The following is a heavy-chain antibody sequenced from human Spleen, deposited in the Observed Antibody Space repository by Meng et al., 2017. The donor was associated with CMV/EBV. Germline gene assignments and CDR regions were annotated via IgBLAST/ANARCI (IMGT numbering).Heavy chain of an antibody. CDR3: ARVNSNDAFDI. V-gene: IGHV3-23*01. D-gene: IGHD4-11*01. CDR1: GFTFSSYA. J-gene: IGHJ3*02. Sequence: LSLTCAASGFTFSSYAMSWVRQAPGKGLEWVSAISGSGGSTYYADSVKGRFTISRDNSKNTLYLQMNSLRAEDTAVYYCARVNSNDAFDIWGQGTMVTVSS. CDR2: ISGSGGST.